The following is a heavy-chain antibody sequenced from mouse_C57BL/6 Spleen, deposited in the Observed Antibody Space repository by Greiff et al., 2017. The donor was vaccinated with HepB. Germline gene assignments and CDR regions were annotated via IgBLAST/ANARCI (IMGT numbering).Heavy chain of an antibody. CDR3: ARMDYYGYWYFDV. CDR1: GFSLSTFGMG. J-gene: IGHJ1*03. CDR2: IWWDDDK. Sequence: QVTLKECGPGILQPSQTLSLTCSFSGFSLSTFGMGVGWIRQPSGKGLEWLAHIWWDDDKYYNPALKSRLTISKDTSKNQVFLKIANVDTADTATYYCARMDYYGYWYFDVWGTGTTVTVSS. V-gene: IGHV8-8*01. D-gene: IGHD1-1*01.